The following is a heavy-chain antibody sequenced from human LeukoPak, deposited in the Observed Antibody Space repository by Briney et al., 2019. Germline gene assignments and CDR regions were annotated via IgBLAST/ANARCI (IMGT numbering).Heavy chain of an antibody. CDR3: ARRIVGVIDAFDY. J-gene: IGHJ4*02. D-gene: IGHD1-26*01. Sequence: PSETLSLTCTVSGGSIGSPISYWGWIRQPPGKGLEWIATVLHSGATFYSPSLEGRLTISIDTSTSQFSLKMTSMTAADTAVYYCARRIVGVIDAFDYWGQGALVTVSS. V-gene: IGHV4-39*01. CDR2: VLHSGAT. CDR1: GGSIGSPISY.